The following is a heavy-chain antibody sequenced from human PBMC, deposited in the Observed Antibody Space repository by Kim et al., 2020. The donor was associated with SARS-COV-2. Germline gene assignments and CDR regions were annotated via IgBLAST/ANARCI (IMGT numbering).Heavy chain of an antibody. CDR3: ARDYYDSSGFFGYYYGMVV. CDR1: GGSISNYY. J-gene: IGHJ6*02. V-gene: IGHV4-59*13. CDR2: IYYSGST. D-gene: IGHD3-22*01. Sequence: SETLSLTCTVSGGSISNYYWSWIRQPPGKGLEWIGYIYYSGSTNYNPSLKSRVTISLDRSKNQFSLKLSSATAADTAVYFCARDYYDSSGFFGYYYGMVVWGQGTTVNVSS.